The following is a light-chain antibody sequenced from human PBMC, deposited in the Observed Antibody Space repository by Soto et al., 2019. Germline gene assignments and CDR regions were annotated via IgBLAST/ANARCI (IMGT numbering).Light chain of an antibody. J-gene: IGLJ1*01. CDR3: SSYKTSSTRYV. CDR2: DVS. CDR1: SSDVGGYNY. V-gene: IGLV2-14*03. Sequence: QSALTQPASVSGSPGQSITISCTGTSSDVGGYNYVSWYQQHPGKAPKLLIYDVSYRPSGVSNRFSGSKSGSTATLTVSGLQAEDEADYYCSSYKTSSTRYVFGSGTKLTVL.